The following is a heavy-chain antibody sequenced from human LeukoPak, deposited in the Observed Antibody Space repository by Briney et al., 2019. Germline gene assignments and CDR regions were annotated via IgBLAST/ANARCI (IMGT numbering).Heavy chain of an antibody. J-gene: IGHJ4*02. Sequence: SETLSLTCAIYGGSFSGYFWSWFRQPPGKGLEWIGEINRSGSTNYNSSLSLKSRVTISVDTSKTQFSLKLSSVTAADTAVYYCARHGDHDFWSGYPYYFDYWGQGTLVTVSS. CDR1: GGSFSGYF. CDR3: ARHGDHDFWSGYPYYFDY. V-gene: IGHV4-34*01. CDR2: INRSGST. D-gene: IGHD3-3*01.